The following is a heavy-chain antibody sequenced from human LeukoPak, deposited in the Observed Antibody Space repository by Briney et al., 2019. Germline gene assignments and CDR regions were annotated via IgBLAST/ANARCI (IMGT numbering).Heavy chain of an antibody. CDR3: ARDYIGGWNDH. J-gene: IGHJ4*02. D-gene: IGHD3-16*01. V-gene: IGHV3-7*01. CDR2: IKEDGSEK. Sequence: GGSLRPSCAASGFTFTIYWISWVRQAPGKGLECVAKIKEDGSEKHYVDSVRGRFTISRDNAQNSLYLQMNSLRVEDTAVYYCARDYIGGWNDHWGQGALVTVSS. CDR1: GFTFTIYW.